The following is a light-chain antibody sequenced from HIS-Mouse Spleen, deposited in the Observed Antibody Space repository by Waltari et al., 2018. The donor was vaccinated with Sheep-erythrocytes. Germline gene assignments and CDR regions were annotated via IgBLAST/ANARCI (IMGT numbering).Light chain of an antibody. J-gene: IGLJ3*02. CDR2: EGS. CDR3: CSYAGSSTWV. V-gene: IGLV2-23*01. Sequence: QSALTQPASVSGSPGQSITISCTGTSSDVGSYNLVSWYQQHPGKAPQPMIYEGSKRPAGVSSRCSGSKSGNTASLTISGLQAEDEADYYCCSYAGSSTWVFGGGTKLTVL. CDR1: SSDVGSYNL.